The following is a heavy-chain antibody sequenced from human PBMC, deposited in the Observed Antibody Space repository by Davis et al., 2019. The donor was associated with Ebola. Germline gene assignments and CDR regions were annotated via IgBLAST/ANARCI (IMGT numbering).Heavy chain of an antibody. J-gene: IGHJ5*02. V-gene: IGHV4-34*01. CDR1: GGSFSGYY. CDR3: ARGTRSYSSSWYRWFDP. D-gene: IGHD6-13*01. CDR2: INHSGST. Sequence: SETLSLTCAVYGGSFSGYYWSWIRQPPGKGLEWIGEINHSGSTNYNPSLKSRVTISVDTSKNQFSLKLSSATAADTAVYYCARGTRSYSSSWYRWFDPWGQGTLVTVSS.